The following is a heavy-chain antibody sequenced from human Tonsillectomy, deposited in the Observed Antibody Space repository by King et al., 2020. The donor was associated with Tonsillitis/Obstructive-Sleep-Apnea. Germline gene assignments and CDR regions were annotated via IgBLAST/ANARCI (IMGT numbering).Heavy chain of an antibody. CDR2: IYPGDSDT. CDR1: GYSFSSFW. V-gene: IGHV5-51*01. Sequence: VQLVESGAEVKKPGESLKISCEGSGYSFSSFWIGWVRQMPGKGLEWMGIIYPGDSDTRYSPSFQGPVTISADKSISTAYLQWGSLKASDTAMYYCARASLGYTSSWYGIDFWGQGTLVTVSS. D-gene: IGHD6-13*01. J-gene: IGHJ4*02. CDR3: ARASLGYTSSWYGIDF.